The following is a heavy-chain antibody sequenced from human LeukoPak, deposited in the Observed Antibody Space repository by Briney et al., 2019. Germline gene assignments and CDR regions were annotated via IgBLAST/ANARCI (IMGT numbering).Heavy chain of an antibody. CDR3: ARDLAYSGDF. V-gene: IGHV3-74*01. CDR1: GFTFSSYW. Sequence: PGGSLRLSCAASGFTFSSYWMHWVRQAPGKGLVWVSRTNGDGSGTSYADSVRGRFTISRDNAKNTLYLQMNSLRAEDTAVYYCARDLAYSGDFWGQGTLVTVSS. J-gene: IGHJ4*02. CDR2: TNGDGSGT. D-gene: IGHD1-26*01.